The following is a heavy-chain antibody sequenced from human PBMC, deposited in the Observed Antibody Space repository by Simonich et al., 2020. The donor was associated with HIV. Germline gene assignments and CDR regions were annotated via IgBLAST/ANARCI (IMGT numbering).Heavy chain of an antibody. J-gene: IGHJ4*02. Sequence: QVQLQQWGAGLLKPSETLSLTCAVYGGSFSGYYWSWIHQPPGKGLEWIGEINHSESTNYNPSLKSRVTISVDTSKNQFSLKLSSVTAADTAVYYCARGFYQRLYYFDYWGQGTLVTVSS. V-gene: IGHV4-34*01. CDR2: INHSEST. CDR1: GGSFSGYY. CDR3: ARGFYQRLYYFDY. D-gene: IGHD2-2*01.